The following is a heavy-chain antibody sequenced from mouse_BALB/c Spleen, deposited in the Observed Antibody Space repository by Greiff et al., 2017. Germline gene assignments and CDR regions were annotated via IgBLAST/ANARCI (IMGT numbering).Heavy chain of an antibody. J-gene: IGHJ4*01. CDR1: GYTFTSYV. D-gene: IGHD2-10*02. V-gene: IGHV1-14*01. CDR3: ARKYGNHPFYAMDY. CDR2: INPYNDGT. Sequence: VQLQQSGPELVKPGASVKMSCKASGYTFTSYVMHWVKQKPGQGLEWIGYINPYNDGTKYNEKFKGKATLTSDKSSSTAYMELSSLTSEDSAVYYCARKYGNHPFYAMDYWGQGTSVTVSS.